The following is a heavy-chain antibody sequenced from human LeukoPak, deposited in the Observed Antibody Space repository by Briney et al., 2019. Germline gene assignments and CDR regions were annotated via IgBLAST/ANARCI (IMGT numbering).Heavy chain of an antibody. CDR1: GFTFSSYA. D-gene: IGHD2-15*01. CDR3: AKDAIVYYYYYMDV. Sequence: GGSLRLSCAASGFTFSSYAMHWVRQAPGKGLEWVAVISYDGSNKYYADSVKGRFTISRDNSKNTLYLQMNSLRAEDTAIYYCAKDAIVYYYYYMDVWGKGTTVTVSS. J-gene: IGHJ6*03. V-gene: IGHV3-30*04. CDR2: ISYDGSNK.